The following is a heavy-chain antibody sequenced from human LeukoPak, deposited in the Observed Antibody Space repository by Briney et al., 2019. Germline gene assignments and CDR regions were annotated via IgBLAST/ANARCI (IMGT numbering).Heavy chain of an antibody. CDR3: ARGGLYGGSSLAS. J-gene: IGHJ5*02. V-gene: IGHV3-74*01. CDR2: VKSDGSIT. Sequence: GGSLRLSCAASGFTFSSQWMYWVRQAPGKGLVWVSRVKSDGSITEYAAAVKGRLTISRANAKNTPYLQLNSLRAEDTAVYYCARGGLYGGSSLASWGQGTLVTVSS. CDR1: GFTFSSQW. D-gene: IGHD6-6*01.